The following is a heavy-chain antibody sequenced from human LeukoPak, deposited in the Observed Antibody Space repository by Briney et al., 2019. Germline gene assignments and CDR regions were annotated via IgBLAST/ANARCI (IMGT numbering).Heavy chain of an antibody. CDR1: GGTFSSYA. Sequence: EASVKVSCKASGGTFSSYAISWVRQAPGQGLEWMGRIIPIFGTANYAQKFQGRVTITTDESTSTAYMELSSLRSEDTGVYYCARDRSSWYEWGYWGQGTLVTVSS. V-gene: IGHV1-69*05. D-gene: IGHD6-13*01. CDR2: IIPIFGTA. J-gene: IGHJ4*02. CDR3: ARDRSSWYEWGY.